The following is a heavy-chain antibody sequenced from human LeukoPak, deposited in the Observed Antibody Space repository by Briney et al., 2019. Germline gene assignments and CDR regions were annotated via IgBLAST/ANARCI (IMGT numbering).Heavy chain of an antibody. J-gene: IGHJ3*02. V-gene: IGHV1-46*01. D-gene: IGHD6-19*01. CDR1: GYTFTSYY. CDR3: AGEKVAVAGTDAFDI. Sequence: ASVKVSCKASGYTFTSYYMHWVRQAPGQGLEWMGIINPSGGSTSYAQKFQGRVTMTRDMSTSTVYMELISLRSEDTAVYYCAGEKVAVAGTDAFDIWGQGTMVTVSS. CDR2: INPSGGST.